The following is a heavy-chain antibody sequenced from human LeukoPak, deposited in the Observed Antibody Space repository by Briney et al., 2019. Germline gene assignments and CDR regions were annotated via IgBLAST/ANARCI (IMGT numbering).Heavy chain of an antibody. V-gene: IGHV3-48*02. J-gene: IGHJ3*02. Sequence: GRSLRLSCAASGFTFNNYNMNWVRQAPGKGLEWVSYISSGSSTIYYADPVKGRFTISRDNAKNSLYLQMNSLRDEDTAVYYCARDRWELSAFDIWGQGTVVTVSS. CDR2: ISSGSSTI. D-gene: IGHD1-26*01. CDR3: ARDRWELSAFDI. CDR1: GFTFNNYN.